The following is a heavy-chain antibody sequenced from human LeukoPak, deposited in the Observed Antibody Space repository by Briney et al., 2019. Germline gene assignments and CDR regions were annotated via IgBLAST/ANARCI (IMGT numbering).Heavy chain of an antibody. CDR1: GFXFSNYA. Sequence: GGSLRLSCAASGFXFSNYAIHWVRQAPGKGLEWVALILYDGTNKYYADSVKGRFTISRDNSKNTLHLQMNSLRAEDTAVYYCAKIAATQGIDFWGQGTLVTVSS. J-gene: IGHJ4*02. D-gene: IGHD6-25*01. CDR3: AKIAATQGIDF. V-gene: IGHV3-30*18. CDR2: ILYDGTNK.